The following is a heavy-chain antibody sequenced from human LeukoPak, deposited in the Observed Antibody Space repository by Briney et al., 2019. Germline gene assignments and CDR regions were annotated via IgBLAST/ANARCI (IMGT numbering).Heavy chain of an antibody. CDR3: VCEVTVTTFPSGFDP. D-gene: IGHD4-17*01. J-gene: IGHJ5*02. CDR1: GYTFTSYD. V-gene: IGHV1-8*03. Sequence: ASVKVSCKASGYTFTSYDINWVRQATGQGLEWMGWMNPNSGNTGYAQKFQGRVTITRNTSISTAYMELSSLRSEDTAVYYCVCEVTVTTFPSGFDPWGQGTLVTVSS. CDR2: MNPNSGNT.